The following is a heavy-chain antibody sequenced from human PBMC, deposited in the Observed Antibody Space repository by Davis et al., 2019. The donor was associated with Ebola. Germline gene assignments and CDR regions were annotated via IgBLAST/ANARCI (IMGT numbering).Heavy chain of an antibody. CDR2: TNSDGSIT. V-gene: IGHV3-74*01. D-gene: IGHD2-2*01. Sequence: PGGSLRLSCAASGFTFSSNWMHWVRHAPGKGLVWVSRTNSDGSITSYADSVKGRFTISRDNAKNTLYLQMNGLRAEDTAVYYCARSSYQPDYWGQGTLVTVSS. CDR1: GFTFSSNW. CDR3: ARSSYQPDY. J-gene: IGHJ4*02.